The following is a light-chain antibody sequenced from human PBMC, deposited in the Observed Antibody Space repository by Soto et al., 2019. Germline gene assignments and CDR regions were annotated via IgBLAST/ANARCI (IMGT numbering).Light chain of an antibody. V-gene: IGLV2-14*01. Sequence: QSALTQPASVSGSPGRSITISCTGTSSDVGGYNFVSWYQQHPGKAPKLMIYEVNNRPSGVSNRFSGSKSGNTASLTISGLQAEDEADYYCASFTTTTTLYVFGTGTKLTVL. CDR1: SSDVGGYNF. J-gene: IGLJ1*01. CDR2: EVN. CDR3: ASFTTTTTLYV.